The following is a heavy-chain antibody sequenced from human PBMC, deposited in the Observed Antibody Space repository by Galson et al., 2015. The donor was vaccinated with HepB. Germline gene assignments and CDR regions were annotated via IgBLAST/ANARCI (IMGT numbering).Heavy chain of an antibody. D-gene: IGHD2-2*02. CDR2: ISSSSSYI. CDR3: AKDEKIGYCSSTSCYTVGSGRTPFDY. CDR1: GFTFSSYS. Sequence: SLRLSCAASGFTFSSYSMNWVRQAPGKGLEWVSSISSSSSYIYYADSVKGRFTISRDNSKNTLYLQMNSLRAEDTAVYYCAKDEKIGYCSSTSCYTVGSGRTPFDYWGQGTPVTVSS. V-gene: IGHV3-21*04. J-gene: IGHJ4*02.